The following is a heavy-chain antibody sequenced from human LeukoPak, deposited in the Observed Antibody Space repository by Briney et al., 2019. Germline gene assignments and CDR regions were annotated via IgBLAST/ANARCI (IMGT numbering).Heavy chain of an antibody. D-gene: IGHD2-15*01. CDR1: GDTFNDYT. CDR2: IMPFLDVA. V-gene: IGHV1-69*04. J-gene: IGHJ4*02. Sequence: SVKVSCKASGDTFNDYTFSWVRQAPGQGLEWMGRIMPFLDVANYAPKFQGRVTLTADKSTGTAYMELSDLKSEDTAVYYCARDHCSGGSCHGGHWGQGTLVTVSS. CDR3: ARDHCSGGSCHGGH.